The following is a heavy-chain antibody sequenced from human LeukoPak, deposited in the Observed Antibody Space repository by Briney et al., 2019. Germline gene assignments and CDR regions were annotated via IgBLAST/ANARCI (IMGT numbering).Heavy chain of an antibody. Sequence: SETLSLTCTVSGGSISSGGYSWSWIRQPPGKGLEWIGYIYHSGSTYYNPSLKSRVTISVDSSKNHFSLKLSSVTAADTAVYYCARGGIQLWPSYYYYGMDVWGQGTTVTVSS. CDR2: IYHSGST. J-gene: IGHJ6*02. CDR3: ARGGIQLWPSYYYYGMDV. D-gene: IGHD5-18*01. CDR1: GGSISSGGYS. V-gene: IGHV4-30-2*01.